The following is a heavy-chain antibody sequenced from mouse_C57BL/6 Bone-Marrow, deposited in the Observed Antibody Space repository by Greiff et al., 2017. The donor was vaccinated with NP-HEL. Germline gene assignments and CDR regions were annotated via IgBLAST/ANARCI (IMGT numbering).Heavy chain of an antibody. D-gene: IGHD2-13*01. Sequence: EVKLMESGAELVRPGASVKLSCTASGFNIKDDYMHWVKQRPEQGLEWIGWIDPENGDTEYASKFQGKATITADTSSNTAYLQLSSLTSEDTAVYYCTTYYGDYDEGGAMDYWGQGTSVTVSS. CDR1: GFNIKDDY. J-gene: IGHJ4*01. CDR2: IDPENGDT. CDR3: TTYYGDYDEGGAMDY. V-gene: IGHV14-4*01.